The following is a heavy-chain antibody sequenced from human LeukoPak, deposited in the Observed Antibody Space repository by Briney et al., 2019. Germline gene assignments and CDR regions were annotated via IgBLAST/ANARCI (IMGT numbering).Heavy chain of an antibody. Sequence: SETLSLTCTVSGYSISSGYYWGWIRQPPGKGLEWIGSIYHSGSTYYNPSLKSRVTISVDTSKNQFSLKLSSVTAADTAVYYCARDRSSSWYKDFDYWGQGTLVTVSS. CDR3: ARDRSSSWYKDFDY. CDR1: GYSISSGYY. D-gene: IGHD6-13*01. CDR2: IYHSGST. J-gene: IGHJ4*02. V-gene: IGHV4-38-2*02.